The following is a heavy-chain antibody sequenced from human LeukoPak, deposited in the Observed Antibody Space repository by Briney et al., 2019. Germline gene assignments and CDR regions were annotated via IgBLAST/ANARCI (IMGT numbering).Heavy chain of an antibody. V-gene: IGHV4-38-2*01. J-gene: IGHJ4*02. CDR1: GYSISSGYY. CDR3: ARRPAMAGQFDY. CDR2: IYHSGST. D-gene: IGHD5-18*01. Sequence: SETLSLTCAVSGYSISSGYYWGWIRQPPGKGLEWIGSIYHSGSTYYNPSLKSRVTISVDTSKNQFSLKLSSVTAADTAVYYCARRPAMAGQFDYWGQGTLVTVPS.